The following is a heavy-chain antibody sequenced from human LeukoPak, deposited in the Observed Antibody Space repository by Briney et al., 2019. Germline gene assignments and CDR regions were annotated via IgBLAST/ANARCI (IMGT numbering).Heavy chain of an antibody. Sequence: GGSLRLSCAASGFTFSSYEMNWVRQAPGKGLEWVSYISSSGSTIYYADSVKGRFTISRDNAKNSLYLQMNSLRAEDTAVYYCASRSSSWYRDAFDIWGQGTMVTVSS. CDR1: GFTFSSYE. D-gene: IGHD6-13*01. J-gene: IGHJ3*02. V-gene: IGHV3-48*03. CDR3: ASRSSSWYRDAFDI. CDR2: ISSSGSTI.